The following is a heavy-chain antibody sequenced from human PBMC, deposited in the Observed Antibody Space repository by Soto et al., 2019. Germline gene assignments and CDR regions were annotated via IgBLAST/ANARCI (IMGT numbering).Heavy chain of an antibody. V-gene: IGHV3-53*01. Sequence: GGSLRLSCAASGFIVRSNYMTWVRQAPGKGLEWVSVIYSSGNIYYPDSVKGRFTTSRDNSQNTFFLQMNSLRAEDTAVYYCARDSGMIRGNYGMDVWGQGTTVTVSS. CDR1: GFIVRSNY. J-gene: IGHJ6*02. CDR2: IYSSGNI. CDR3: ARDSGMIRGNYGMDV. D-gene: IGHD3-10*01.